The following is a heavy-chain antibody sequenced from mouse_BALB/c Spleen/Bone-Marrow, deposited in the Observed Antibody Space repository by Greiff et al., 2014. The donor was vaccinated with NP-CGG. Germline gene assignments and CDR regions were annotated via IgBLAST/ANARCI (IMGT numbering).Heavy chain of an antibody. J-gene: IGHJ2*01. Sequence: VQLQQSGAELVRPGSSVKISCKASGYAFSSYWMNWVKQRPGQGLEWIGQIYPGDGDTNYSGKFKGKATLTADKSSSTACMQLSSLTSEDSAVYFCARDYYGSRYYFDYWGQGTTLTVSS. CDR3: ARDYYGSRYYFDY. CDR1: GYAFSSYW. D-gene: IGHD1-1*01. CDR2: IYPGDGDT. V-gene: IGHV1-80*01.